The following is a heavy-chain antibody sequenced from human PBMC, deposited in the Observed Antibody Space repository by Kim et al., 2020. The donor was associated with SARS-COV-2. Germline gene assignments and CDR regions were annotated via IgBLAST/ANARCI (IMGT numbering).Heavy chain of an antibody. V-gene: IGHV3-23*01. CDR3: AKGHYDYVWGSYRLHDAFDI. Sequence: GGSLRLSCAASGFTFSSYAMSWVRQAPGKGLEWVSAISGSGGSTYYADSVKGRFTISRDNSKNTLYLQMNSLRAEDTAVYYCAKGHYDYVWGSYRLHDAFDIWGQGTMVTVSS. CDR1: GFTFSSYA. J-gene: IGHJ3*02. D-gene: IGHD3-16*02. CDR2: ISGSGGST.